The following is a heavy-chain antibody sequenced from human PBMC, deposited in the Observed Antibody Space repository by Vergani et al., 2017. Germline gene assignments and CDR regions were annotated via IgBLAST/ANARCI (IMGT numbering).Heavy chain of an antibody. CDR1: GGSISSYY. D-gene: IGHD2-2*01. V-gene: IGHV4-59*12. J-gene: IGHJ6*03. Sequence: QVQLQESGPGLVKPSETLSLTCTVSGGSISSYYWSWIRQPPGKGLEWIGYIYYSGSTNYNPSLKSRVTMSVDTSKNQFSLKLSSVTAADTAVYYCARDASPGRPYYYMDVWGKGTTVTVSS. CDR3: ARDASPGRPYYYMDV. CDR2: IYYSGST.